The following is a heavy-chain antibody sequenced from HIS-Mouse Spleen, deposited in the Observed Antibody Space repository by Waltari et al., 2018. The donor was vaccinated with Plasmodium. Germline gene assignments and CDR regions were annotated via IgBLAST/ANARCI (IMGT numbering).Heavy chain of an antibody. J-gene: IGHJ6*02. Sequence: EVQLVESGGGLVQPGGSLRLSCAASGFTFSSYSMNWVRQAPGKGLEWFSYISSSSSTIYYADSVKGRFTISRDNAKNSLYLQMNSLRAEDTAVYYCARASTGDYYYYGMDVWGQGTTVTVSS. CDR1: GFTFSSYS. D-gene: IGHD1-1*01. CDR2: ISSSSSTI. CDR3: ARASTGDYYYYGMDV. V-gene: IGHV3-48*01.